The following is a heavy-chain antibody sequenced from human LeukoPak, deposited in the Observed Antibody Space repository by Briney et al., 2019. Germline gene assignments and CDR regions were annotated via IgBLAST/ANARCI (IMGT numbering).Heavy chain of an antibody. J-gene: IGHJ6*03. CDR1: GFTFSNSG. Sequence: GGSLRLSCAASGFTFSNSGMTWVRQAPGKGLEWVSSITGSSKSIDYADSVKGRFAISRDNAKNSLFLQMDSLRVEDTAVYYCVREGSGSTHYMDVWGKGTTVTVSS. V-gene: IGHV3-21*01. D-gene: IGHD3-10*01. CDR2: ITGSSKSI. CDR3: VREGSGSTHYMDV.